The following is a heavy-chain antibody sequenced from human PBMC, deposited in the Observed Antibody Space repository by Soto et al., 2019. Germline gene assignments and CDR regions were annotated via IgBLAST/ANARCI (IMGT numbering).Heavy chain of an antibody. V-gene: IGHV3-23*01. CDR2: ISGSGGST. Sequence: PGGSWKLSCAAYGVTYSIYAMSWLRQARGKGMEWVSAISGSGGSTYDADSVKGRFTISRDISKNTQYLQMNRLRAEDTAVYYCAKDVYDSSDNWGQGTLVTVS. J-gene: IGHJ4*02. D-gene: IGHD3-22*01. CDR3: AKDVYDSSDN. CDR1: GVTYSIYA.